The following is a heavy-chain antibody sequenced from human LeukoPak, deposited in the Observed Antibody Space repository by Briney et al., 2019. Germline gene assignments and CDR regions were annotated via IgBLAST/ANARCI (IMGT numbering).Heavy chain of an antibody. D-gene: IGHD4-17*01. CDR1: GLSFISYS. Sequence: GGSLRLSCAASGLSFISYSMNWVRQAPGKGLEWVSSISSSSDYIYHADSVEGRFTISRDNPKKSLYLQMNSLRAEDTAVYYCARGATTTRFGRFDPWGQGTLVIVSS. V-gene: IGHV3-21*01. CDR3: ARGATTTRFGRFDP. J-gene: IGHJ5*02. CDR2: ISSSSDYI.